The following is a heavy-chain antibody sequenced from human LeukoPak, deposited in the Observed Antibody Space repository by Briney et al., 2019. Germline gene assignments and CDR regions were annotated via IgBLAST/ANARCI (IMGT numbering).Heavy chain of an antibody. Sequence: NTGGSLRLSCAASGFTFGTYSMNWVRQAPGKGLEWVSSISSTSTYMYYADSVRGRFTISRDNAKSSLFLQMNSLRAEDTAVYYCARRAPSHDFDSWGQGTLVTVSS. CDR2: ISSTSTYM. J-gene: IGHJ4*02. CDR3: ARRAPSHDFDS. V-gene: IGHV3-21*01. CDR1: GFTFGTYS.